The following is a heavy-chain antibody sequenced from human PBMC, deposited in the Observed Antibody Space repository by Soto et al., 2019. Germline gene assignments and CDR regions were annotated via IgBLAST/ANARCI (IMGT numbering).Heavy chain of an antibody. CDR3: ARLVHYFYYDGSGSPPFDY. Sequence: PSETLSLTCAVSGGSISSSNWWSWVRQPPGKGLEWIGEIYHSGSTNYNPSLKSRVTISVDTSKNQFSLKLSSVTAADTAVYYCARLVHYFYYDGSGSPPFDYWGQGTLVTVSS. CDR1: GGSISSSNW. D-gene: IGHD3-22*01. CDR2: IYHSGST. V-gene: IGHV4-4*02. J-gene: IGHJ4*02.